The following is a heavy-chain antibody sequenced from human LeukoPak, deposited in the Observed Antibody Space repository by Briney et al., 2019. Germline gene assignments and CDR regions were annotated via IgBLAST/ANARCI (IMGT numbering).Heavy chain of an antibody. CDR1: GYTFTGYY. CDR3: AAGYDILTGYSKNWFDP. CDR2: INPNSGGT. Sequence: ASVKVSCKASGYTFTGYYMHWVRQAPGQGLEWMGWINPNSGGTNYAQKFQGRVTMTRDTSISTAYMELNRLRSDDTAVYYCAAGYDILTGYSKNWFDPWGQGTLVTVSS. J-gene: IGHJ5*02. D-gene: IGHD3-9*01. V-gene: IGHV1-2*02.